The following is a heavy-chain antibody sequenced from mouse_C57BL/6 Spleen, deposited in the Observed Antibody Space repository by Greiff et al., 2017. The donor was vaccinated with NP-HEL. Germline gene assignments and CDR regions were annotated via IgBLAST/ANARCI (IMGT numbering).Heavy chain of an antibody. D-gene: IGHD1-1*01. CDR2: ISYDGSN. J-gene: IGHJ1*03. Sequence: EVQLQESGPGLVKPSQSLSLTCSVTGYSITSGYYWNWIRQFPGNKLEWMGYISYDGSNNYNPSLKNRISITRDTSKNQFFLKLNSVTTEDTATYYCARDATTVVPYFDVWGTGTTVTVSS. CDR1: GYSITSGYY. CDR3: ARDATTVVPYFDV. V-gene: IGHV3-6*01.